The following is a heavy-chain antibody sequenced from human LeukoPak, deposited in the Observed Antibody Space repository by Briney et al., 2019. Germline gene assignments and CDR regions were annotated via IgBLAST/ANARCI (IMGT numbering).Heavy chain of an antibody. CDR3: AKLKQWQPQRYFFEY. Sequence: PGGSLRLSCAASGFTFSSYAMSWVRQAPPEALEWVSTFSGTSTNSYADAVKGRVTISRDNSKNTLYLQMNSLRAEDTAVYYCAKLKQWQPQRYFFEYWGQGALVTVAS. CDR1: GFTFSSYA. V-gene: IGHV3-23*01. J-gene: IGHJ4*02. D-gene: IGHD6-19*01. CDR2: FSGTSTN.